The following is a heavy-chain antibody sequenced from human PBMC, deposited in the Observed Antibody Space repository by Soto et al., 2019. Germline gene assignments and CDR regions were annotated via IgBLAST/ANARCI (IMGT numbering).Heavy chain of an antibody. CDR3: ARVRFGEGYYYGMDV. D-gene: IGHD3-16*01. CDR2: IYHSGST. J-gene: IGHJ6*02. CDR1: GGSFSGYS. Sequence: PSETLSLTCAVYGGSFSGYSWSWIRQPPGKGLEWIGYIYHSGSTYYNPSLKSRVTISVDRSKNQFSLKLSSVTAADTAVYYCARVRFGEGYYYGMDVWGQGTTVTVSS. V-gene: IGHV4-30-2*01.